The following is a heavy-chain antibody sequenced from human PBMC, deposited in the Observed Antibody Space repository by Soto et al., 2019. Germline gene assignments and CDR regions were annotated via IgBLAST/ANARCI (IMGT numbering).Heavy chain of an antibody. CDR1: GFTFNAYT. CDR2: ISWDGGIT. CDR3: AKDYYDILTGKKRYFDS. V-gene: IGHV3-43*01. D-gene: IGHD3-9*01. Sequence: HPGGSLRLSCAASGFTFNAYTMHWVRQAPGKGLEWVSLISWDGGITYYGDSVKGRFTVSRDNSDNSLYLQMTSLRSDDTAFYYCAKDYYDILTGKKRYFDSWGQGTLVTVS. J-gene: IGHJ4*02.